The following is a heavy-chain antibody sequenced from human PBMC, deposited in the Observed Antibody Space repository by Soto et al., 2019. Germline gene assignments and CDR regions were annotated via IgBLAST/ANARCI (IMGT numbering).Heavy chain of an antibody. CDR1: GFSLSTSPAG. CDR3: AHRLKGIAAAGTPFDY. J-gene: IGHJ4*02. CDR2: IYWDDDK. D-gene: IGHD6-13*01. V-gene: IGHV2-5*02. Sequence: QITLKESGPTLVKPTQTLTLTCTFSGFSLSTSPAGVGWIRQAPGKALEWLARIYWDDDKRYSPSVKRRITITKDASKNQVVLTMTNMDPVDTATYYCAHRLKGIAAAGTPFDYWGQGTLVTVSS.